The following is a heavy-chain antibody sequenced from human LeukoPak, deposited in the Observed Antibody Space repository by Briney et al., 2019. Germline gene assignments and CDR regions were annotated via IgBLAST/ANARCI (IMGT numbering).Heavy chain of an antibody. J-gene: IGHJ4*02. D-gene: IGHD3-22*01. CDR1: GFTVSTNC. CDR3: ASNRLSGYDPSSFDY. Sequence: GGSLRLSCAASGFTVSTNCMTWVRQAPGKGLEWVSTIYSGGTTYYADSVMGRFTISRHNSRNTLYLQMNSLRAEDTAVYYCASNRLSGYDPSSFDYWGQGTLVTVSS. CDR2: IYSGGTT. V-gene: IGHV3-53*04.